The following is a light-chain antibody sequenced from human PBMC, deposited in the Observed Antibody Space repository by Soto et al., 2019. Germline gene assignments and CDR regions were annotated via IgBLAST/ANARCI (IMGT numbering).Light chain of an antibody. V-gene: IGKV3-20*01. Sequence: EIVLTQSPGTLSSSPGERATLSCRASQSVSSNYLAWYQQKPGQAPRLLIYGASRRATGIPDRFSGSGSGTDFTLTISRLEPEDFVVYYCQQYGSSHTFGQGTKLEIK. J-gene: IGKJ2*01. CDR1: QSVSSNY. CDR2: GAS. CDR3: QQYGSSHT.